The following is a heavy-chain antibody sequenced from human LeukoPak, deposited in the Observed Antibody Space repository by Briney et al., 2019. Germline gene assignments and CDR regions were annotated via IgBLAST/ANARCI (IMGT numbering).Heavy chain of an antibody. CDR2: IRAELDGGTT. J-gene: IGHJ5*02. V-gene: IGHV3-49*04. D-gene: IGHD5-24*01. CDR1: GFVFGDFV. Sequence: GGSLRLSCAASGFVFGDFVITWVRQAPGRGLECVGFIRAELDGGTTEHAASLEGRFTISRDDSKGIAYLQMNSLEIDDTAIYFCTRGFMASWGQGTLVTVSS. CDR3: TRGFMAS.